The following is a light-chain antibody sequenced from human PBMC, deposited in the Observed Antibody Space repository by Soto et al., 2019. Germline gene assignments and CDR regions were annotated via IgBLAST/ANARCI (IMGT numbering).Light chain of an antibody. Sequence: QSALTQPPSASGTPGQRVTISCSTSNSRSGSNYVYWYQQLPGTAPKLLIYRNDQRPSGVPDRFSGSKSGTSASLAISGLRSEDEADYYCAKWDDSLRVYVFGTGTKLTVL. J-gene: IGLJ1*01. CDR1: NSRSGSNY. V-gene: IGLV1-47*01. CDR3: AKWDDSLRVYV. CDR2: RND.